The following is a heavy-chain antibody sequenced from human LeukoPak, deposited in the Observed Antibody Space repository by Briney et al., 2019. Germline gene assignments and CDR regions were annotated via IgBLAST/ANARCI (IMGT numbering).Heavy chain of an antibody. D-gene: IGHD6-25*01. CDR3: ARGRLSSSGWLTAY. Sequence: GGSLRLSCAASGFTFDAYWMHWVRQAPGKGLMWVSRISSNGGTITDADSVKGRFTISRDNAKTTLFLQMNGLRAEDTAVYYCARGRLSSSGWLTAYWGQGTLVTVSS. V-gene: IGHV3-74*01. CDR1: GFTFDAYW. J-gene: IGHJ4*02. CDR2: ISSNGGTI.